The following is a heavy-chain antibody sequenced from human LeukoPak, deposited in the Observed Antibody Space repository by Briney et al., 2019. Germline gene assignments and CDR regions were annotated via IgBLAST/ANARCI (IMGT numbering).Heavy chain of an antibody. CDR3: ARGSKYYYDSSGPTKYAFDI. V-gene: IGHV4-34*01. J-gene: IGHJ3*02. D-gene: IGHD3-22*01. CDR2: INHSGST. CDR1: GGSFSGYY. Sequence: SETLSLTCAVYGGSFSGYYWSWIRQPPGKGLEWIGEINHSGSTNYNPSLKSRVTISVDTSKNQFSLKRSSVTAADTAVYYCARGSKYYYDSSGPTKYAFDIWGQGTMVTVSS.